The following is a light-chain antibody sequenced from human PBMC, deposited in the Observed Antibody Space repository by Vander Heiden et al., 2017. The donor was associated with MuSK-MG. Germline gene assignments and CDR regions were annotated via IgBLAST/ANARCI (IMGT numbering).Light chain of an antibody. CDR3: QQNNSYLSLT. CDR1: QGISSA. CDR2: DAS. J-gene: IGKJ4*01. Sequence: AIQLTQSPSSLSASVGDRVTITCRASQGISSALAWYQQKPGKAPKLLIYDASSLESGVPSRFSGSGYGTDFTLTISSRQPEDFAPYYCQQNNSYLSLTFGGGTKVEIK. V-gene: IGKV1-13*02.